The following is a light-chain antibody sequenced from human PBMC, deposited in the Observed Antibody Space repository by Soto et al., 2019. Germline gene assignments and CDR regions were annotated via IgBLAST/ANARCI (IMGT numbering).Light chain of an antibody. V-gene: IGLV2-14*01. Sequence: QSVLTQPASVSGSPGQSITISCTGTTSDVGDYNYVSWYQQHPGKAPKLMIYEVRNRPSGVSNRFSGSKSGNTASLTISGLQAEDEADYYCSSYTSTRILYVFGTGTKVTVL. CDR3: SSYTSTRILYV. CDR2: EVR. CDR1: TSDVGDYNY. J-gene: IGLJ1*01.